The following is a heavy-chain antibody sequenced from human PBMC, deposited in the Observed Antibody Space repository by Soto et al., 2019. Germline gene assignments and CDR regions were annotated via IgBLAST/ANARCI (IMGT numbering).Heavy chain of an antibody. J-gene: IGHJ6*02. V-gene: IGHV5-51*01. D-gene: IGHD6-19*01. CDR1: ADGFTTYW. CDR2: IYPGDSDA. Sequence: SMKIPGHGSADGFTTYWIGWMRQMHGKGLEWLGIIYPGDSDARYSPSFQDQVSISVDMSINTAYLRWSSLKASDTAIYYCARQTSGWFARDGCGQGTTVTVS. CDR3: ARQTSGWFARDG.